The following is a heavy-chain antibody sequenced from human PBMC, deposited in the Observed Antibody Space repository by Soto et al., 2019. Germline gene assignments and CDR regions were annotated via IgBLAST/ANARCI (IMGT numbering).Heavy chain of an antibody. CDR3: AVQYCSGGSCYPTNLEY. CDR1: GYTFTSYY. D-gene: IGHD2-15*01. V-gene: IGHV1-46*01. J-gene: IGHJ4*02. Sequence: ASVKVSCKASGYTFTSYYMHWVRQAPGQGLEWMGIINPSGGSTSYAQKFQGRVTMTRDTSTSTVYMELSSLRSEDTAVYYCAVQYCSGGSCYPTNLEYWGQGTLVTVSS. CDR2: INPSGGST.